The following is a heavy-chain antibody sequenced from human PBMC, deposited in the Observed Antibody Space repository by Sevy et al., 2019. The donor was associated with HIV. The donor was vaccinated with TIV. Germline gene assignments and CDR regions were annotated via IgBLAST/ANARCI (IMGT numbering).Heavy chain of an antibody. Sequence: GGSLRLSCAASGFTFSSFAMTWVRQAPGKGLEWVSSISDSGGSTYYADSVKGRFTISRDNSKNTRYLQVSSLTAEDTAVYYCAKDTPYGDYLLDYWGQGTLVTVSS. CDR2: ISDSGGST. J-gene: IGHJ4*02. CDR1: GFTFSSFA. D-gene: IGHD4-17*01. CDR3: AKDTPYGDYLLDY. V-gene: IGHV3-23*01.